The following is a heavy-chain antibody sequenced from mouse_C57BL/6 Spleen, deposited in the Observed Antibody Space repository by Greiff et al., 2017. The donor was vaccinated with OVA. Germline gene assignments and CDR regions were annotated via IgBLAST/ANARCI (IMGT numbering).Heavy chain of an antibody. Sequence: EVKVVESGGGLVKPGGSLKLSCAASGFTFSDYGMHWVRQAPEKGLEWVAYISSGSSTLYYADTVKGRFTISRDNAKNTLFLQMTSLRSEDTAMYYCASPLLSSYAMDYWGQGTSVTVSS. D-gene: IGHD1-1*02. CDR2: ISSGSSTL. CDR1: GFTFSDYG. V-gene: IGHV5-17*01. J-gene: IGHJ4*01. CDR3: ASPLLSSYAMDY.